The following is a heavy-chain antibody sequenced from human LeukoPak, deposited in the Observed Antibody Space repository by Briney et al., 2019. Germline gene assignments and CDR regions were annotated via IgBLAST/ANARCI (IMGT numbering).Heavy chain of an antibody. V-gene: IGHV4-4*07. J-gene: IGHJ6*02. CDR1: GGSISSYY. Sequence: SETLSLTCTVSGGSISSYYWSWIRQPAGKGLEWIGRIYTSGSTNYNPSLKSRVTMSVDTSKNQFSLKLSSVTAADTAVYYCARSAASRYCSGGSCSDYDMDVWGQGTTVTVSS. CDR2: IYTSGST. D-gene: IGHD2-15*01. CDR3: ARSAASRYCSGGSCSDYDMDV.